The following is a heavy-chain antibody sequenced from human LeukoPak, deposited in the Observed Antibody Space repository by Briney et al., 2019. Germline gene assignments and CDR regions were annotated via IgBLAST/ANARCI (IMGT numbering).Heavy chain of an antibody. Sequence: TGGSLRLSCAASGFTFSSYSMNWVRQAPGKGLEWVSSISSSSSYIYYADSVKGRFTISRDNAKNSLYLQMNSLRAEDTAVYYCARDSAPSPFHIVVVPAAINIWGQGTLVTVSS. J-gene: IGHJ4*02. CDR3: ARDSAPSPFHIVVVPAAINI. CDR2: ISSSSSYI. CDR1: GFTFSSYS. V-gene: IGHV3-21*01. D-gene: IGHD2-2*02.